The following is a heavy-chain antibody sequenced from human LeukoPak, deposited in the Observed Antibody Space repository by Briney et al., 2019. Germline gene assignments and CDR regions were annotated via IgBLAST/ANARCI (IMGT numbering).Heavy chain of an antibody. J-gene: IGHJ4*02. CDR2: VRASGVGT. CDR1: GFTFSDHV. CDR3: AKVDYDFWSGYYGFDY. V-gene: IGHV3-23*01. D-gene: IGHD3-3*01. Sequence: GGSLRLSCAASGFTFSDHVMSWVRQAPGKGLEWVSSVRASGVGTHYADSVKGRFTISRDNSKNTLYLQMNSLRAEDTAVYYCAKVDYDFWSGYYGFDYWGQGTLVTVSS.